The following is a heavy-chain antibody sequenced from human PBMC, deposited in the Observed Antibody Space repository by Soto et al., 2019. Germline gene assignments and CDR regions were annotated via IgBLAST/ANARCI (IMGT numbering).Heavy chain of an antibody. V-gene: IGHV4-39*01. Sequence: PSETLSLTCTVSGGSISSSSYYWGWIRQPPGKGLEWIGSIYYSGSTYYNPSLKSRVTISVDTSKNQFSLKLSSVTAADTAVYYCARRGYLYYYGMDVWGQGTTVTVSS. CDR2: IYYSGST. CDR1: GGSISSSSYY. J-gene: IGHJ6*02. CDR3: ARRGYLYYYGMDV. D-gene: IGHD1-1*01.